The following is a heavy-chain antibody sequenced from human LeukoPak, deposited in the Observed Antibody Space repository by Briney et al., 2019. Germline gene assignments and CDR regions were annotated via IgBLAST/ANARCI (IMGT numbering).Heavy chain of an antibody. CDR2: FDPEDGET. CDR1: GYTLTELS. CDR3: ATLPLYDSSGYYPFDY. J-gene: IGHJ4*02. D-gene: IGHD3-22*01. V-gene: IGHV1-24*01. Sequence: ASVKVSCKVSGYTLTELSMHWVRQAPGKGLEWMGGFDPEDGETIHAQKFQGRVTMTEDTSTDTAYMELSSLRSEDTAVYYCATLPLYDSSGYYPFDYWGQGTLVTVSS.